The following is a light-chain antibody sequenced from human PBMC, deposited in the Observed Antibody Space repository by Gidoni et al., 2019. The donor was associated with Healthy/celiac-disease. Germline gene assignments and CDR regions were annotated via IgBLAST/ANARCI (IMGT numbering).Light chain of an antibody. V-gene: IGKV1-5*03. Sequence: EIQMTQSSATLSASVGDRVTMTCRASQSLNRWLAWYQQKPGKAPKLLIHKASSLESGVPSRFSGSGSGTEFSLTISGLQPGDFATYYCQQYNSYSRTFGQGTTVEMK. J-gene: IGKJ1*01. CDR2: KAS. CDR1: QSLNRW. CDR3: QQYNSYSRT.